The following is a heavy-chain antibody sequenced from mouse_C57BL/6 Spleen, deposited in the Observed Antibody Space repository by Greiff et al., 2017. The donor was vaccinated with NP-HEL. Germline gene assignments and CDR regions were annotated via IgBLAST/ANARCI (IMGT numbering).Heavy chain of an antibody. CDR1: GYTFTNYW. D-gene: IGHD1-1*01. V-gene: IGHV1-63*01. Sequence: QVQLKQSGAELVRPGTSVKMSCKASGYTFTNYWIGWAKQRPGHGLEWIGDIYPGGGYTNYNEKFKGKATLTADKSSSTAYMQFSSLTSEDSAIYYCAVTTVEGYFDVWGTGTTVTVSS. CDR2: IYPGGGYT. J-gene: IGHJ1*03. CDR3: AVTTVEGYFDV.